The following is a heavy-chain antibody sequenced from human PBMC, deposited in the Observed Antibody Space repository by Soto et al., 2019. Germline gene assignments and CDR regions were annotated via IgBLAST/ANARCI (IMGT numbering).Heavy chain of an antibody. D-gene: IGHD3-10*01. V-gene: IGHV4-30-2*01. Sequence: SETLSLTCAVSGGSISSGGYSWSWIRQPPGKGLEWIGYIYHSGSTYYNPSLKSRVTISVDRSKNQFSLKLSSVTAADTAVYYCARLLYGSGEYYFVYWGQGTLVTVSS. CDR1: GGSISSGGYS. CDR2: IYHSGST. J-gene: IGHJ4*02. CDR3: ARLLYGSGEYYFVY.